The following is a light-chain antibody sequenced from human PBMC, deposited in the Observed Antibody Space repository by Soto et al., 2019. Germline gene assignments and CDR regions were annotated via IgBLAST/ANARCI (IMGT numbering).Light chain of an antibody. CDR3: QQYGSSLFT. J-gene: IGKJ3*01. CDR1: QSVSSTY. CDR2: GAS. Sequence: DIVLTQSPGTLSLSPGERATLSCRASQSVSSTYLAWYQQKPGQAPRLLIYGASSRATGIPDRFSGSGSGTDFTLTISRLEPEDFAVYYCQQYGSSLFTFGPGTKVYIK. V-gene: IGKV3-20*01.